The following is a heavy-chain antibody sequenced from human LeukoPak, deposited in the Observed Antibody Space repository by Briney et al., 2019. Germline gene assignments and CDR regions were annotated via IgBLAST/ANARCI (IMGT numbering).Heavy chain of an antibody. Sequence: AASVKVSCKASVYTFTSYYINWVRQATGQGLEWMVWMNPNSGNTGYAQKFQGRVTMTRNTSISTAYMELSSLRSEDTAVYYCVRVPLLARFRWFDPWGQGTLVTVSS. CDR2: MNPNSGNT. D-gene: IGHD2-15*01. CDR3: VRVPLLARFRWFDP. J-gene: IGHJ5*02. V-gene: IGHV1-8*01. CDR1: VYTFTSYY.